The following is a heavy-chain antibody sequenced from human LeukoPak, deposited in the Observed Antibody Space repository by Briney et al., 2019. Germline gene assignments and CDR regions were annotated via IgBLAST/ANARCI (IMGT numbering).Heavy chain of an antibody. V-gene: IGHV4-59*01. CDR3: ARGSGYSYGYLLRGPFDY. D-gene: IGHD5-18*01. CDR2: IYYSGST. CDR1: GGSISSYY. J-gene: IGHJ4*02. Sequence: SETLSLTCTVSGGSISSYYWSWIRQPPGKGLEWIGYIYYSGSTNYNPSLKSRVTISVDTSKNQFSLKLSSVTAADTAVYYCARGSGYSYGYLLRGPFDYWGQGTLVTVSS.